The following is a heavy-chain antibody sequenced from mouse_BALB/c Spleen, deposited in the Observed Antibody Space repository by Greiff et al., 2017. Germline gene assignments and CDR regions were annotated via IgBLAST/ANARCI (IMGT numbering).Heavy chain of an antibody. Sequence: DVMLVESGGGLVQPGGSLKLSCAASGFTFSSYGMSWVRQTPDKRLELVATINSNGGSTYYPDSVKGRFTISRDNAKNTLYLQMSSLKSEDTAMYYCARSHYYFDYWGQGTTLTVSS. CDR1: GFTFSSYG. CDR2: INSNGGST. CDR3: ARSHYYFDY. V-gene: IGHV5-6-3*01. J-gene: IGHJ2*01.